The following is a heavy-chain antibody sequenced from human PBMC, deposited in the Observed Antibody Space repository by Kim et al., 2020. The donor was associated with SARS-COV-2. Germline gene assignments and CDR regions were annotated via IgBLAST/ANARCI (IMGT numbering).Heavy chain of an antibody. CDR2: IGTAGDT. V-gene: IGHV3-13*01. J-gene: IGHJ6*03. D-gene: IGHD3-10*01. Sequence: GGSLRLSCAASGFTFSSYDMHWVRQATGKGLEWVSAIGTAGDTYYPGSVKGRFTISRENAKNSLYLQMNSLRAGDTAVYYCARADGSGSYPYYYYMDVWGKGTTVTVS. CDR1: GFTFSSYD. CDR3: ARADGSGSYPYYYYMDV.